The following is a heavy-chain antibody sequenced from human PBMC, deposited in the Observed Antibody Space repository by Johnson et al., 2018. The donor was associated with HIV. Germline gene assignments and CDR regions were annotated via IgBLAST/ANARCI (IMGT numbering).Heavy chain of an antibody. Sequence: VQLVESGGGLVQPGGSLRLSCAASGFTVSSNYMSWVRQAPGKGLEWVSVISSGGSTYYAASVKGRFTISRDNSKNTLYLQMNSLKTEDTAVYYCTTAVYYDSRGADAFDIGGQGTMVTVSS. CDR3: TTAVYYDSRGADAFDI. V-gene: IGHV3-66*01. CDR2: ISSGGST. CDR1: GFTVSSNY. J-gene: IGHJ3*02. D-gene: IGHD3-22*01.